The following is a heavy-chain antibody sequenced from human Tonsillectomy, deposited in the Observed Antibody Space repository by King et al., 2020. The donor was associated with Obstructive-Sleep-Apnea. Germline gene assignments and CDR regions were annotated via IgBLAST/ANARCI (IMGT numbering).Heavy chain of an antibody. J-gene: IGHJ4*02. CDR2: LYYSGST. D-gene: IGHD3-10*01. CDR1: GGSISSGDYY. Sequence: VQLQESGPGLVKPSQTLSLTCTVSGGSISSGDYYWTWIRQPPGKGLEWIGYLYYSGSTYYNPSLKSRLTMSVDTSKNQFSLKLSSMTGADTAVYYCARGKRFYGSGTYSYYFDYWGQGTLVTVSS. V-gene: IGHV4-30-4*01. CDR3: ARGKRFYGSGTYSYYFDY.